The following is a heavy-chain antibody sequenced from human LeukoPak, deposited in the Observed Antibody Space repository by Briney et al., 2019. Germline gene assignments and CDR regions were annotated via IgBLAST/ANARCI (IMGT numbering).Heavy chain of an antibody. CDR2: ISSSSSYI. CDR3: ARDYVVVSSFDI. D-gene: IGHD2-2*01. J-gene: IGHJ3*02. CDR1: GFTFSSYS. Sequence: KPGGSLRLSCAASGFTFSSYSMNWVRPAPGKGLEWVSSISSSSSYIYYADSVKGRFTISRENAKNSLYLQMNSLRAEDTAVYYCARDYVVVSSFDIWGQGTMVTVSS. V-gene: IGHV3-21*01.